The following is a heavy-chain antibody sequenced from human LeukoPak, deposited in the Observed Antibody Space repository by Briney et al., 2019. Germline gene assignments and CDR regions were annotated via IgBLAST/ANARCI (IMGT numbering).Heavy chain of an antibody. CDR2: IWYDGSNI. CDR3: AKEGDRGGALYYYYMDV. D-gene: IGHD3-10*01. CDR1: GFMFSDYG. V-gene: IGHV3-33*06. Sequence: QSGRSLRLSCAASGFMFSDYGMHWVRQAPGKGLEWVAAIWYDGSNIFYADSVKGRFTISRDNSKNALYLQMNSLRAEDTADYYCAKEGDRGGALYYYYMDVWGNGTTVTVSS. J-gene: IGHJ6*03.